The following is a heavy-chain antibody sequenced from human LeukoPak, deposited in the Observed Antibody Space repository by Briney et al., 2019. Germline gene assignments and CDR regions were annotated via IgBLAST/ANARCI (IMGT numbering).Heavy chain of an antibody. Sequence: PSQTLSLTCTVSGGSISSGGYYWSWIRQHPGKGLEWIGYIYYSGSTYYNPSLKSRATTSIDMSKNQFSLKLTSMTAADTVVYYCAGYGSGSYYKAFDFWGQGILVTVSS. CDR1: GGSISSGGYY. V-gene: IGHV4-31*03. CDR3: AGYGSGSYYKAFDF. CDR2: IYYSGST. D-gene: IGHD3-10*01. J-gene: IGHJ4*02.